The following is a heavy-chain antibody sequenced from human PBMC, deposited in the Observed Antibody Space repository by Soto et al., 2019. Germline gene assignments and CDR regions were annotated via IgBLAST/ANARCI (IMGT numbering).Heavy chain of an antibody. CDR3: ARQEGTSFGMVTHGMDV. D-gene: IGHD3-3*01. V-gene: IGHV5-51*01. CDR2: IYPEDSDT. CDR1: GYSFTKYW. Sequence: GESLKISCKGSGYSFTKYWIAWVRQEPGKGLEWMGIIYPEDSDTRYSPSFQGQVTISADKSIATAYLQWSSLKASDTAMYYCARQEGTSFGMVTHGMDVWGQGTTVTVSS. J-gene: IGHJ6*02.